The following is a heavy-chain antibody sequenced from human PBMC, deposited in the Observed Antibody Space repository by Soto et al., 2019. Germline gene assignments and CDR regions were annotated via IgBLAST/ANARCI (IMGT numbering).Heavy chain of an antibody. CDR2: IDPSDSDT. D-gene: IGHD3-16*01. CDR1: GYSFTSYW. CDR3: ARLAMASRRGYYGMDV. J-gene: IGHJ6*02. V-gene: IGHV5-10-1*01. Sequence: EVQLVQSGAEVKKPGESLRISCKGSGYSFTSYWITWVRQMPGKGLEWMGMIDPSDSDTNYSPSFQSHVTISADKSISTADLQWSSLKASDTAMYYCARLAMASRRGYYGMDVWGQGTTVTVSS.